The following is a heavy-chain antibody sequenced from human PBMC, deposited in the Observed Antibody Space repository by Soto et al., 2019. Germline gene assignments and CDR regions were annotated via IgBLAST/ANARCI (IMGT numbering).Heavy chain of an antibody. CDR2: INHSGST. CDR1: GGSFSGYY. V-gene: IGHV4-34*01. D-gene: IGHD2-21*02. CDR3: ARARHIVVVTAIRNWFDP. J-gene: IGHJ5*02. Sequence: PSETLSLTCAVYGGSFSGYYWSWIRQPPGKGLEWIGEINHSGSTNYNPSLKSRVTISVDTSKNQFSLKLSSVTAADTAVYYCARARHIVVVTAIRNWFDPWGQGTLVTVSS.